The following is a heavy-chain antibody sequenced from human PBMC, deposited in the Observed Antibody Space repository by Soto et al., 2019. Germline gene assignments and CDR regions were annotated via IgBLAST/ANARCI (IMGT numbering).Heavy chain of an antibody. V-gene: IGHV3-23*01. Sequence: GGSLRLSCAASGFTFSSYGMNWVRQAPGKGLEWVSALSGSGDTTYYVDSVRGRFSISRDNSKNTLYLQMSSLRGEDTAVYYCAKGTQFFYYYAMDVRGQGTTVTVSS. CDR3: AKGTQFFYYYAMDV. CDR1: GFTFSSYG. J-gene: IGHJ6*02. CDR2: LSGSGDTT.